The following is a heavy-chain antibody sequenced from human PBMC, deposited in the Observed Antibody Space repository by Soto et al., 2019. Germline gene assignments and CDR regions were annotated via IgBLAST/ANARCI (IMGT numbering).Heavy chain of an antibody. CDR3: ARESFGAGFDY. D-gene: IGHD1-26*01. CDR1: GYTFTSYY. V-gene: IGHV1-46*01. J-gene: IGHJ4*02. CDR2: INPSGGST. Sequence: GASVKVSCKASGYTFTSYYMHGVRQAPGQGLEWMGIINPSGGSTSYAQKFQGRVTMTRDTSTSTVYTELSSLRSEDTAVYYCARESFGAGFDYWGQGTLVTVSS.